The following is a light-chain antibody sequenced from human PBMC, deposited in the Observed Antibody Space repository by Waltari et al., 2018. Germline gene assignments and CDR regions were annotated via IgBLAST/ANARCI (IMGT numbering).Light chain of an antibody. CDR3: QQYDSIVLT. Sequence: EIVLTQSPGTLSLSPGERATLSCRASQAVSTTSLNLYQQKPGQAPRLLIYGASSRATGIPDRFSGSGSGTDFTLTISRLEPEDFAVYYCQQYDSIVLTFGGGTRVEI. CDR1: QAVSTTS. J-gene: IGKJ4*01. CDR2: GAS. V-gene: IGKV3-20*01.